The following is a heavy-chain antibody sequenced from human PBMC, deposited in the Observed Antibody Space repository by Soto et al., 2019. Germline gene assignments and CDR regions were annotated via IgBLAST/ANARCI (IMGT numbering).Heavy chain of an antibody. CDR2: ISGSGGST. Sequence: GGSLRLSCAASGFTFSSYAMSWVRQAPGKGLEWVSAISGSGGSTYYADSVKGRFTISRDNSKNTLYLQMNSLRAADTAVYYCARDLRGPYGDYDGRYFDLWGRGTLVTVSS. CDR1: GFTFSSYA. CDR3: ARDLRGPYGDYDGRYFDL. D-gene: IGHD4-17*01. J-gene: IGHJ2*01. V-gene: IGHV3-23*01.